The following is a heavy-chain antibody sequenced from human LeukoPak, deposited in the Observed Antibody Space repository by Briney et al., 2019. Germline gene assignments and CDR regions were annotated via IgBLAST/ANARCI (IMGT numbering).Heavy chain of an antibody. D-gene: IGHD3-10*01. V-gene: IGHV4-30-4*01. CDR2: IYYSGST. CDR1: GGSISSGDYY. J-gene: IGHJ4*02. Sequence: PSETLSLTCTVSGGSISSGDYYWSWIRQPPGKGLEWIGYIYYSGSTYYNPSLKSRVTISVDTSKNQFSLKLSSVTAADTAVYYCAREGTRRHLFDYWGQGTLVTVSS. CDR3: AREGTRRHLFDY.